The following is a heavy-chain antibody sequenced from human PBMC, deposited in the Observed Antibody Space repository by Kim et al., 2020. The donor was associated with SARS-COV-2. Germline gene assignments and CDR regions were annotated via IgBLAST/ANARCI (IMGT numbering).Heavy chain of an antibody. D-gene: IGHD3-22*01. V-gene: IGHV5-51*01. CDR3: ARLNYYDSSGPRGDAFDI. J-gene: IGHJ3*02. Sequence: GESLKISCKGSGYSFTSYWIGWVRQMPGKGLEWMGIIYPGDSDTRYSPSFQGQVTISADKSISTAYLQWSSLKASDTAMYYCARLNYYDSSGPRGDAFDIWGQGTMVTVSS. CDR1: GYSFTSYW. CDR2: IYPGDSDT.